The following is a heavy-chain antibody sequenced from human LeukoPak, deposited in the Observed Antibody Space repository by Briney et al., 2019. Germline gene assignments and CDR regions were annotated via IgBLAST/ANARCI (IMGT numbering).Heavy chain of an antibody. CDR1: GFTFSSYA. V-gene: IGHV3-23*01. J-gene: IGHJ4*02. CDR2: ISGSGGST. D-gene: IGHD3-3*01. CDR3: AKGVSTSSGYSRFEY. Sequence: SGGSLRLSCAASGFTFSSYAMSWVRQAPGKGLEWVSAISGSGGSTYYADSVKGRFTISRDNSKNTLYLQMNSLRAEDTAVYYCAKGVSTSSGYSRFEYWGQGTLITVSS.